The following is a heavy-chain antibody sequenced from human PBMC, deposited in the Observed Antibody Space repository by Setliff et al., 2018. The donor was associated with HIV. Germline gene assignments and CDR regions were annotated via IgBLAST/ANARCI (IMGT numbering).Heavy chain of an antibody. J-gene: IGHJ4*02. V-gene: IGHV3-15*01. D-gene: IGHD2-2*01. CDR1: GLKFSGAW. Sequence: GGSLRLSCAVSGLKFSGAWMSWVRQAPGRGLEWLGRMKNWGSGGTSDYAAPVSGRFTISRDDSKNTLYLQMDSLKIEDTAVYYCAHIGAVPVVMSSWGQGTLVTVSS. CDR3: AHIGAVPVVMSS. CDR2: MKNWGSGGTS.